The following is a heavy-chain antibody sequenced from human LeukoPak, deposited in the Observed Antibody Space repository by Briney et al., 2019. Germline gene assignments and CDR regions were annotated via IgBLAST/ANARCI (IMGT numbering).Heavy chain of an antibody. Sequence: GGSLRLSCAASGFTFSSYSMNWVRQAPRKGLEWVSSISSSSSYIYYADSVKGRFTISRDNAKNSLYLQMNSLRAEDTAVYYCARIVAVAGTDYWGQGTLVTVSS. D-gene: IGHD6-19*01. CDR1: GFTFSSYS. CDR3: ARIVAVAGTDY. V-gene: IGHV3-21*01. CDR2: ISSSSSYI. J-gene: IGHJ4*02.